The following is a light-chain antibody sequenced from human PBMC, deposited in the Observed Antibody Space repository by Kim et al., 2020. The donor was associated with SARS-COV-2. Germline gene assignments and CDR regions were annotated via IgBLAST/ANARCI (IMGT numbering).Light chain of an antibody. CDR2: DAS. Sequence: SPGESATPSCRASQRVSSYLASYQQKPGQAPRLLIYDASNRAPGIPARFSGSGSGTAFTLTISSLEPEDFAVYYCQQRSNWPPWTFGQGTKVDIK. V-gene: IGKV3-11*01. CDR1: QRVSSY. CDR3: QQRSNWPPWT. J-gene: IGKJ1*01.